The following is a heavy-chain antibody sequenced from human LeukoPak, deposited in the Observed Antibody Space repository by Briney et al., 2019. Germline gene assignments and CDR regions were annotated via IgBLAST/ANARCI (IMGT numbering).Heavy chain of an antibody. V-gene: IGHV3-66*01. J-gene: IGHJ2*01. Sequence: GSLRLSCEASGFTVSSNYMSWVRQAPGKGLEWVSVIYSGGATYYADSVKGRFTISRDNSKNTLNLQMNSLKAEDTAIYYCARGQDLTGGTPNWYFDLWGRGALVAVSS. CDR3: ARGQDLTGGTPNWYFDL. CDR2: IYSGGAT. D-gene: IGHD1-14*01. CDR1: GFTVSSNY.